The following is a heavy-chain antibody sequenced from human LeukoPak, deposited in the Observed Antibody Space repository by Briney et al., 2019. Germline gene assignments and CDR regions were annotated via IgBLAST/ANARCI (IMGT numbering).Heavy chain of an antibody. CDR3: ARDSILEWLLYPGYFDY. D-gene: IGHD3-3*01. J-gene: IGHJ4*02. CDR1: GFTFSSYS. Sequence: PGGSLRLSCAASGFTFSSYSMNWVRQAPGKGLEWVSSISSSSSYIYCADSVKGRFTISRDNAKNSLYLQMNSLRAEDTAVYYCARDSILEWLLYPGYFDYWGQGTLVTVSS. V-gene: IGHV3-21*01. CDR2: ISSSSSYI.